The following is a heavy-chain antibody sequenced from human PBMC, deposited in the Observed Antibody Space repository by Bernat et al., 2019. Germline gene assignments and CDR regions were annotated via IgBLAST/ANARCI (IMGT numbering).Heavy chain of an antibody. CDR3: VPLAIKVGCSGGSCYQLFDY. CDR2: ISGSGGST. CDR1: GFTFSSYA. Sequence: EVQLLESGGGLVQPGGSLRLSCAASGFTFSSYAMSWVRQAPGKGLEWVSAISGSGGSTYYEASVKGRFTISSDNSKNTLYLQMNSLRAEDTAVYYCVPLAIKVGCSGGSCYQLFDYWGQGTLVTVSS. V-gene: IGHV3-23*01. J-gene: IGHJ4*02. D-gene: IGHD2-15*01.